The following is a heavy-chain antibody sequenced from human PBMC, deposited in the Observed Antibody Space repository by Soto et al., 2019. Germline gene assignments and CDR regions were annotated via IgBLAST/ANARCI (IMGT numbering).Heavy chain of an antibody. CDR2: LHNSVIT. D-gene: IGHD3-22*01. CDR3: ASTLVTSYDSSAQGIDY. CDR1: GASITSGDYY. V-gene: IGHV4-30-4*01. J-gene: IGHJ4*02. Sequence: QVQLQESGPGLLKPSQTLSLTCSVSGASITSGDYYWSWIRQPPGKGLECIGYLHNSVITDYNPSVKSRVTILVDTSKNQFSLRLNSVTAADSAVYWCASTLVTSYDSSAQGIDYWGEGTLVTASP.